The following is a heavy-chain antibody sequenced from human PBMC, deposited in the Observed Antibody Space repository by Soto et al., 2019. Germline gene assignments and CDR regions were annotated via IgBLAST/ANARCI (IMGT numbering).Heavy chain of an antibody. J-gene: IGHJ2*01. CDR1: GYTFISYA. CDR3: ARGTYYYDSSGYHNLGI. CDR2: INAGNGNT. V-gene: IGHV1-3*01. D-gene: IGHD3-22*01. Sequence: ASVKVSCKASGYTFISYAMHWVRQAPGQRLEWMGWINAGNGNTKYSQKFQGRVTITRDTSASTAYMELSSLRSEDTAVYYCARGTYYYDSSGYHNLGIWGRGTMVNVS.